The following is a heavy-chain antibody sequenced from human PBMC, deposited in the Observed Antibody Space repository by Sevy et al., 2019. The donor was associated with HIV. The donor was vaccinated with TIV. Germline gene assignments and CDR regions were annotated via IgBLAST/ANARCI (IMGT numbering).Heavy chain of an antibody. D-gene: IGHD2-15*01. Sequence: GGSLRLSCAASGFTFSSYSMNWVRQAPGKGLEWVSSISSSSYIYYADSVKGRFTISRDNAKNSLYLQMNSLRAEDTAVYYCARDRKEGVVVAATPDYYYYYMDVWGKGTTVTVSS. J-gene: IGHJ6*03. V-gene: IGHV3-21*01. CDR1: GFTFSSYS. CDR3: ARDRKEGVVVAATPDYYYYYMDV. CDR2: ISSSSYI.